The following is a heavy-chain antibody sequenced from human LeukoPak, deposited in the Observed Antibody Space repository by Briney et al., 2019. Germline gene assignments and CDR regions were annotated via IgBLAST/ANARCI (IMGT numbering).Heavy chain of an antibody. CDR1: GFTFNTYS. V-gene: IGHV3-21*06. J-gene: IGHJ4*02. CDR3: LRGDRRDY. Sequence: GGSLRLSCEASGFTFNTYSMNWARQAPGQGLEWVSSIDSSGGYMFYADSVKGRFIISRDNAKDSLYLQMNSLRGEGTARYYCLRGDRRDYWGQGTLVTVSS. CDR2: IDSSGGYM.